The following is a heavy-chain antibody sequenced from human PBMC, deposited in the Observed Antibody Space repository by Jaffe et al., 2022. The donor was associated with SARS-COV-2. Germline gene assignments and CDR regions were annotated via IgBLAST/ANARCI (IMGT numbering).Heavy chain of an antibody. Sequence: QVQLVQSGAEVKKPGASVKVSCKASGYTFSNYGMSWVRQAPGQGLEWVGGIGAYNGNTKYAQKFQGRVTMTTDMTTDTSTSTAYMELRSLRSDDTAVYYCAREGEHPDSRYYYYGMDVWGQGTTVTVSS. CDR2: IGAYNGNT. V-gene: IGHV1-18*01. CDR1: GYTFSNYG. CDR3: AREGEHPDSRYYYYGMDV. J-gene: IGHJ6*02. D-gene: IGHD1-26*01.